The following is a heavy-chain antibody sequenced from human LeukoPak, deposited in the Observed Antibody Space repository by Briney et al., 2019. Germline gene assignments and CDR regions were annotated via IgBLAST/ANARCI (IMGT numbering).Heavy chain of an antibody. CDR3: AKDYHLSGGVGDDAFDI. V-gene: IGHV3-21*04. CDR1: GFTFSSYS. D-gene: IGHD3-16*01. Sequence: GGSLRLSCAASGFTFSSYSMNWVRQAPGKGLEWVSSISSSSSYIYYADSVKGRFTISRDNSKNTLYLQMNSLRAEDTAVYYCAKDYHLSGGVGDDAFDIWGQGTLVTVSS. J-gene: IGHJ3*02. CDR2: ISSSSSYI.